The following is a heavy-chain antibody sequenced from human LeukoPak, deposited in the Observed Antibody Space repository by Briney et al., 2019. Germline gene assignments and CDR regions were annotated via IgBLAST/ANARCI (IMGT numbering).Heavy chain of an antibody. J-gene: IGHJ4*02. CDR1: GYTFTGYY. CDR2: INPNSGGT. Sequence: GASVKVSCKASGYTFTGYYMHWVRQAPGQGLEWMGRINPNSGGTNFAQKFQGRVSMTRDTSISTAYMEMSSLRSDDTAVYYCASDFVYGTSPSSELDFWGQGTLVTVSS. CDR3: ASDFVYGTSPSSELDF. D-gene: IGHD2-8*01. V-gene: IGHV1-2*06.